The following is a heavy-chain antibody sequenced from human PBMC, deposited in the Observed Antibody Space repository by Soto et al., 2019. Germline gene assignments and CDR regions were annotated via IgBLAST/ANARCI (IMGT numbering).Heavy chain of an antibody. CDR3: AREVDGVVFDP. CDR2: IYYSGST. CDR1: GGSISSGGYY. Sequence: PSETLSLTCTVSGGSISSGGYYWSWIRQHPGKGLEWIGYIYYSGSTYYNPSLKSRVTISVDTSKNQFSLKLSSVTAADTAVYYCAREVDGVVFDPWGQGTLVTVSS. J-gene: IGHJ5*02. D-gene: IGHD3-10*01. V-gene: IGHV4-31*03.